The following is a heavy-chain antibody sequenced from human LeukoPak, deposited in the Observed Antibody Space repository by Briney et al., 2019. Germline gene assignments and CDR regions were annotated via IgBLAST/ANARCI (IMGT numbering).Heavy chain of an antibody. D-gene: IGHD5-24*01. CDR1: GGSVSSNSTA. V-gene: IGHV6-1*01. CDR3: VRGGQGDGYSADEAFDF. CDR2: IYYRSKWYN. Sequence: SQTLSLTCAISGGSVSSNSTACNWIRQSPSRGLEWLGRIYYRSKWYNDYALSVKSRITINPDTSKNQFSLQLNSVTAEDTAVYYCVRGGQGDGYSADEAFDFWGQGTVVTVSS. J-gene: IGHJ3*01.